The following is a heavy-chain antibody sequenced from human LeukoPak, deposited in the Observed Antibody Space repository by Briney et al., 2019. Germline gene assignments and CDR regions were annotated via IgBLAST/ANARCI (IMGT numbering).Heavy chain of an antibody. CDR3: ARLLTGSYYVVSAFDI. J-gene: IGHJ3*02. D-gene: IGHD1-26*01. Sequence: GGSLRLSRAASGFTFSSYSMNWVRQAPGKGLEWVSSISSSSSYIYYADSVKGRFTISRDNAKNSLYLQMNSLRAEDTAVYYCARLLTGSYYVVSAFDIWGQGTMVTVSS. V-gene: IGHV3-21*01. CDR2: ISSSSSYI. CDR1: GFTFSSYS.